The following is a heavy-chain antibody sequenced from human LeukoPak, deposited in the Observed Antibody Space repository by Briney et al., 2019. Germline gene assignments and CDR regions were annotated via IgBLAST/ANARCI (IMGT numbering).Heavy chain of an antibody. D-gene: IGHD1-26*01. V-gene: IGHV3-23*01. Sequence: PGRSLRLSCAASGFTFDDYAMSWVRQAPGKGLEWVSAISGSGGKTYYADSVKGRFTISRDNSKNTLYLQMNSLRAEDTAVYYCAKDESGSYGGGLDYWGQGTLVTVSS. CDR2: ISGSGGKT. CDR1: GFTFDDYA. J-gene: IGHJ4*02. CDR3: AKDESGSYGGGLDY.